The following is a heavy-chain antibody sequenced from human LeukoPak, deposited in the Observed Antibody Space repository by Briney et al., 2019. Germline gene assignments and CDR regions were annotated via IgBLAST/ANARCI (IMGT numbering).Heavy chain of an antibody. J-gene: IGHJ6*02. V-gene: IGHV1-3*01. CDR3: ARAPSFYYYYGMDV. CDR1: GYTFTSYA. CDR2: INAGNGNT. Sequence: ASVKVSCKASGYTFTSYAMHWVRQAPGQRLEWMGWINAGNGNTEYSQKFQGRVTITRDTSASTAYMELSSLRSEDTAVYYCARAPSFYYYYGMDVWGQGTTVTVSS.